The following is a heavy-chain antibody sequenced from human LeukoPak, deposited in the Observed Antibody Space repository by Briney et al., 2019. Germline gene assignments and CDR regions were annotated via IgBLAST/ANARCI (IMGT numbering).Heavy chain of an antibody. CDR1: GGSFSGYY. V-gene: IGHV4-34*01. D-gene: IGHD3-22*01. Sequence: SETLSLTCAVYGGSFSGYYWSWIRQPPGKGLEWIGEINHSGSTNYNPSLKSRVTISVDTSKNQFSLKLSSVTAADTAVYYCARGHRVSSGYYVDYWGQGTLVTVSS. J-gene: IGHJ4*02. CDR3: ARGHRVSSGYYVDY. CDR2: INHSGST.